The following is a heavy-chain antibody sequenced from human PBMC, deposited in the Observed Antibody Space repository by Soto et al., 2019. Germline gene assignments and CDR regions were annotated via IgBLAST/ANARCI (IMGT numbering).Heavy chain of an antibody. V-gene: IGHV4-30-4*01. D-gene: IGHD3-3*01. Sequence: KPSETLSLTCTVSGGSISSDEYYWAWIRQPPGKGLEWIGNIYYTGVTFYNPSLKSRLTISVDTSKNQFSLKLSSVTAADTAVYYCARDSAPYNLNYDSHYWGQGTLVTVSS. CDR2: IYYTGVT. J-gene: IGHJ4*02. CDR3: ARDSAPYNLNYDSHY. CDR1: GGSISSDEYY.